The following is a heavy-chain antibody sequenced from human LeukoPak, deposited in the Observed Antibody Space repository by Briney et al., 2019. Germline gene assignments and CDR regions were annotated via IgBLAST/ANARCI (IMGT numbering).Heavy chain of an antibody. Sequence: GGSLRLSCAASGFTFSSYAMSWVRQAPGKGLEWVSAISGSSSSTYYADSVKGRFTISRDNSKNTLYLQMNSLRAEDTAVYYCAKYLGREKPMYQLLFPFDYWGQGTLVTVSS. CDR3: AKYLGREKPMYQLLFPFDY. CDR1: GFTFSSYA. CDR2: ISGSSSST. D-gene: IGHD2-2*01. J-gene: IGHJ4*02. V-gene: IGHV3-23*01.